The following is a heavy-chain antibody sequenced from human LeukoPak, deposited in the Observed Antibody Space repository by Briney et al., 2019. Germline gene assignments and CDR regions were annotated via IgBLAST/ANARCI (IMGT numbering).Heavy chain of an antibody. Sequence: GGSLRLSCAASGFTFSNYAMSWVRQAPGKGLEWVSAISGSGGSTYYADSVKGLFTISRDNSKNTLYLQMNSLRAEDTAVYYCAKDRLEWLLSSDYWGQGTLVTVSS. J-gene: IGHJ4*02. CDR3: AKDRLEWLLSSDY. CDR2: ISGSGGST. D-gene: IGHD3-3*01. CDR1: GFTFSNYA. V-gene: IGHV3-23*01.